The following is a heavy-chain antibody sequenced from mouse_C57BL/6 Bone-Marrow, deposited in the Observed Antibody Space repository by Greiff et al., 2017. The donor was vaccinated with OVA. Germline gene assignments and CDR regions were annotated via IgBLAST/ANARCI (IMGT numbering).Heavy chain of an antibody. V-gene: IGHV5-4*01. CDR1: GFTFSSYA. CDR2: ISDGGSYT. D-gene: IGHD2-4*01. J-gene: IGHJ3*01. CDR3: ARDPHYDYDGGFAY. Sequence: DVMLVESGGGLVKPGGSLKLSCAASGFTFSSYAMSWVRQTPEKRLEWVATISDGGSYTYYPDNVKGRFTISRDNAKNNLYLQMSHRKSEDTAMYYCARDPHYDYDGGFAYWGQGTLVTVSA.